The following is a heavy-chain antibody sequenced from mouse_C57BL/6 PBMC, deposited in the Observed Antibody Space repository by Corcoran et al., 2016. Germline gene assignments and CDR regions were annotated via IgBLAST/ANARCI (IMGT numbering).Heavy chain of an antibody. Sequence: EVQLQQSGPGLVKPGASVKISCKASGYTFTDYYMNWVKQSHGKSLEWIGDINPNNGGTSYNQKFKGKATLTVDKSSSTAYMELRSLTSEDSAVYYCARDYYGSSWYFDVWGTGTTVTVSS. CDR2: INPNNGGT. CDR1: GYTFTDYY. CDR3: ARDYYGSSWYFDV. J-gene: IGHJ1*03. V-gene: IGHV1-26*01. D-gene: IGHD1-1*01.